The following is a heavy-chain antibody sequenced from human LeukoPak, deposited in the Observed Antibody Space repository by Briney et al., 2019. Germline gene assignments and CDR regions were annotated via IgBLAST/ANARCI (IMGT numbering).Heavy chain of an antibody. Sequence: ASVTVSFKVSGYTFTGYYLHWVRQAPGQGLEYMGWINPNTGGTNYTQKFQGRVAMTRDTSISTAYMELSRLRSEDTAVYYCARDEAAAEGFDPWGQGTLVTVSS. CDR2: INPNTGGT. CDR3: ARDEAAAEGFDP. J-gene: IGHJ5*02. CDR1: GYTFTGYY. V-gene: IGHV1-2*02. D-gene: IGHD6-13*01.